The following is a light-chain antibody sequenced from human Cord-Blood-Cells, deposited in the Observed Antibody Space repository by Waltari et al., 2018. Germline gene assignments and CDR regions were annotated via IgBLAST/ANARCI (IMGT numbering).Light chain of an antibody. J-gene: IGLJ3*02. CDR2: YDS. CDR1: NIGSKS. CDR3: QVWDSSSDQV. Sequence: SYVLTQPPSASVAPGKTARITCGGNNIGSKSVHWYQQKPGQAPVLVIYYDSDRPSGIPERFSGSNSGNTATLTISRVEAGDEADYYCQVWDSSSDQVFGGGTKLTVL. V-gene: IGLV3-21*04.